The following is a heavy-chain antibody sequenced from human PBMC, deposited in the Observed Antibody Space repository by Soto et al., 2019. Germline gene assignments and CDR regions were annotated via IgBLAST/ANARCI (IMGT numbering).Heavy chain of an antibody. CDR3: AEDSPHHGYCSSTSCPFEY. J-gene: IGHJ4*02. D-gene: IGHD2-2*01. CDR2: ISYDGSNK. CDR1: GFTFSSYG. V-gene: IGHV3-30*18. Sequence: GGSLRLSCAASGFTFSSYGMHWVRQAPGKGLEWVAVISYDGSNKYYADSVKGRFTISRDNSKNTLYLQMNSLRAEDTAVYYCAEDSPHHGYCSSTSCPFEYWGQGTLVTVSS.